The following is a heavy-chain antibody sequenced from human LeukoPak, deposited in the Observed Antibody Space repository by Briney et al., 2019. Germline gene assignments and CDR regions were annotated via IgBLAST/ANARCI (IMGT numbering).Heavy chain of an antibody. Sequence: GGSLRLSCAASGFTVSSNYMTWVRQAPGKGLEWVSVISGSGGSTYCADSVKGRFTVSRDNSKKALYLQMNSLRADDTAIYYCAKVPHLYYGSGSYQLDFWGRGTLVTVSS. J-gene: IGHJ4*02. CDR2: ISGSGGST. CDR1: GFTVSSNY. D-gene: IGHD3-10*01. V-gene: IGHV3-23*01. CDR3: AKVPHLYYGSGSYQLDF.